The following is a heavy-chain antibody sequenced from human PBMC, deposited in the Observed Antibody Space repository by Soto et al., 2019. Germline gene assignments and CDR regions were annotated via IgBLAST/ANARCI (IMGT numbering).Heavy chain of an antibody. D-gene: IGHD2-21*02. Sequence: QVQLQESGPGLVKPSETLSLTCTVSGGSISSYYWSWIRQPPGKGLEWIGYMYNTGSTVYNPSLKSRVTISVDXSXNPXSLKLNAVTAADTAVYYCARDLWGYCGTDCYPLDVWGQGTTVTVSS. CDR3: ARDLWGYCGTDCYPLDV. CDR2: MYNTGST. V-gene: IGHV4-59*01. J-gene: IGHJ6*02. CDR1: GGSISSYY.